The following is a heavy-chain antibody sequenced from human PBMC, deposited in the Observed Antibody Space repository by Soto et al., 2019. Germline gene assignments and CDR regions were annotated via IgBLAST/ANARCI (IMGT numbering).Heavy chain of an antibody. J-gene: IGHJ6*02. D-gene: IGHD6-13*01. Sequence: QVQLVQSGAEVKKPGTSVKVSCKASGGTFSSYAISWVRQSPGQGLEGMGGIIPIFGTANYAQKFQGRVTITADESTSTAYMELSSLRSEDTAVYYCARARVVKQDYYYGMDVWGQGTTVTVSS. V-gene: IGHV1-69*01. CDR1: GGTFSSYA. CDR2: IIPIFGTA. CDR3: ARARVVKQDYYYGMDV.